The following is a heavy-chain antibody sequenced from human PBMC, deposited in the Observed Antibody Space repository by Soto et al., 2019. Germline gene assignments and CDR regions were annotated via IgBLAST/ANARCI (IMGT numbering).Heavy chain of an antibody. CDR3: AKDLYGDFDY. CDR2: ISGSGATT. CDR1: GFTFINYA. V-gene: IGHV3-23*01. J-gene: IGHJ4*02. Sequence: GGSLRLSCAASGFTFINYAMTWVRQAPGKGLEWVSTISGSGATTYYADSVKGRFTISRDNSKNTLYLQMNSLSADDTAVYHCAKDLYGDFDYWGQGTLVTVSS. D-gene: IGHD4-17*01.